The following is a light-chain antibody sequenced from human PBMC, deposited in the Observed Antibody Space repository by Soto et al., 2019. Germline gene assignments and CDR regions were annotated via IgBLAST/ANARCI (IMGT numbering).Light chain of an antibody. CDR3: CSYTSSSAWV. CDR1: SSDVGSYNR. Sequence: QSALTQPPSVSGSPGQSVTISCTGTSSDVGSYNRVSWYQQPPGTAPKLMIYEVSNRPSGVPDRFSGSKSGNTASLTISGLQAEDEADYYCCSYTSSSAWVFGGGTKVIVL. J-gene: IGLJ2*01. V-gene: IGLV2-18*02. CDR2: EVS.